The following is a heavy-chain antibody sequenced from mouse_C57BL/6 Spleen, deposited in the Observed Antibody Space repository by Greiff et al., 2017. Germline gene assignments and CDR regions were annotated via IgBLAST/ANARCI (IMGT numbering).Heavy chain of an antibody. Sequence: VQLQQSGAELVRPGSSVKLSCKASGYTFTSYWMHWVKQRPIQGLEWIGNIDPSDSETHYNQKFKDKATLTVDKSSSTAYMQLSSLTSEDSAVYYCAKGAGYWYFDVWGTGTTVTVSS. J-gene: IGHJ1*03. CDR2: IDPSDSET. V-gene: IGHV1-52*01. CDR1: GYTFTSYW. CDR3: AKGAGYWYFDV. D-gene: IGHD3-3*01.